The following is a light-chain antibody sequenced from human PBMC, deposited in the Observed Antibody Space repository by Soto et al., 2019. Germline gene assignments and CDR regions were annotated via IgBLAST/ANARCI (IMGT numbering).Light chain of an antibody. CDR1: QSISSW. J-gene: IGKJ4*02. CDR3: QQYNSLSVT. Sequence: DIQVTQSPSTLSSSVGYRVTITCRASQSISSWLAWYQQKPGKAPKLLIYKASSLESGVPSRFSGSGSGTEFTLTISSLQPDDFATYYCQQYNSLSVTFGGGTKVEIK. V-gene: IGKV1-5*03. CDR2: KAS.